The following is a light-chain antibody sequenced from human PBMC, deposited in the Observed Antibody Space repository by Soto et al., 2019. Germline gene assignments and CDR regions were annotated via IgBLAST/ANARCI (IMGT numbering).Light chain of an antibody. Sequence: QSVLTQPPSVSGAPGQRVTISCTGSNSNIGAGYDVHWFQQLPGTAPKLLIYGNSNRPSGVPDRFSGSKSDTSASLAITGLQAEDEADYYYQSYDSSLSAVVFGGGTKLTVL. CDR3: QSYDSSLSAVV. V-gene: IGLV1-40*01. J-gene: IGLJ2*01. CDR2: GNS. CDR1: NSNIGAGYD.